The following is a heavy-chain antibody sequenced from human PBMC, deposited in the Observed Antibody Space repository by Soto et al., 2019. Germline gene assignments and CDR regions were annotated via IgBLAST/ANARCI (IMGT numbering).Heavy chain of an antibody. CDR2: MNPNSGNT. D-gene: IGHD6-6*01. V-gene: IGHV1-8*01. CDR3: ARVRVGNAARAPAFGY. CDR1: GYTFTSYD. Sequence: QVQLVQSGAEVKKPGASVKVSCKASGYTFTSYDINWVRQATGQGLEWMGWMNPNSGNTGYAQKFQGRVTMTRNTSISTAYMELSSLRSEDTAVYYCARVRVGNAARAPAFGYWGQGTLVTVSS. J-gene: IGHJ4*02.